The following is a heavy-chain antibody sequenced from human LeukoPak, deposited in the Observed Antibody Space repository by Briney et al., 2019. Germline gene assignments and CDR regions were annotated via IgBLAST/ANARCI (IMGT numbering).Heavy chain of an antibody. D-gene: IGHD3-16*01. J-gene: IGHJ5*02. V-gene: IGHV6-1*01. CDR3: ARGWGGKIDQ. Sequence: SQTLSLTCAISGDSVSSNSAAWNWIRQSPSRGLEWLGRTYYRSKWYTYYAVSVKGRITINSDTSENQFSLQLNSVTPEDTAVYYCARGWGGKIDQWGQGTLVTVSS. CDR2: TYYRSKWYT. CDR1: GDSVSSNSAA.